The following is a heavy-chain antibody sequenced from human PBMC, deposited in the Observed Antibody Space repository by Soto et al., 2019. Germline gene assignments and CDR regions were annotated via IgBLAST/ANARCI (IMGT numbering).Heavy chain of an antibody. CDR1: GGSISSSSYY. J-gene: IGHJ5*02. Sequence: SETLSLTCTVSGGSISSSSYYWGWIRQPPGKGLEWIGSIYNSGSTYYNPSLKSRVAISIDTSRNQFSLRLSSLTAADRAVYFCARGVTVFGLVSRFWFDPWGQGTVVTVSS. CDR3: ARGVTVFGLVSRFWFDP. D-gene: IGHD3-3*01. CDR2: IYNSGST. V-gene: IGHV4-39*01.